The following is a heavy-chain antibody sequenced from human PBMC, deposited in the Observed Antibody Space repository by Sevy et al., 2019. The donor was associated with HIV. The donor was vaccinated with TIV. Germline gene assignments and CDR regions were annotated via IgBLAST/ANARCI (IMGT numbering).Heavy chain of an antibody. Sequence: SETLSLTCTVSGGSVSSGSYYWSWIRQPPGKGLEWIGCIYYSGSTNYNPSLKSRVTISVDTSKNQFSLKLSSVTAADTAVYYCARGRSSSSGGYYGMDVWGQGTTVTVSS. CDR2: IYYSGST. V-gene: IGHV4-61*01. J-gene: IGHJ6*02. CDR1: GGSVSSGSYY. CDR3: ARGRSSSSGGYYGMDV. D-gene: IGHD6-13*01.